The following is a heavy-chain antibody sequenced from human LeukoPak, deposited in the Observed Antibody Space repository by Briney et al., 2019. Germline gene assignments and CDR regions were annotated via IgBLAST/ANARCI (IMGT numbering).Heavy chain of an antibody. D-gene: IGHD3-3*01. CDR3: ARVVVYDFWSDHVRGYFDY. J-gene: IGHJ4*02. CDR2: ISAYNGNT. CDR1: GYTFTSYG. V-gene: IGHV1-18*01. Sequence: ASVKVSCKASGYTFTSYGISWVRQAPGQGLEWMGWISAYNGNTNYAQKFQGRVTMTTDTSTNTAYMELRSLRSDDTAVYYCARVVVYDFWSDHVRGYFDYWGQGTLVTVSS.